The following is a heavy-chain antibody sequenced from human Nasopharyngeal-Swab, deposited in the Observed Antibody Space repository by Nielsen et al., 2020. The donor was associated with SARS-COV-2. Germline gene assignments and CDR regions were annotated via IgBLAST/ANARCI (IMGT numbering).Heavy chain of an antibody. CDR1: GFTFSSYA. Sequence: GESLKISCAAAGFTFSSYALTWVRQAPGKGLEWVSSISGSGGSTYYADSVKGRFTISRDNSKNTLYLQMNSLRAEDTAVYYCAKAVDYVYYFDYWGQGTLVTVSS. CDR2: ISGSGGST. J-gene: IGHJ4*02. V-gene: IGHV3-23*01. CDR3: AKAVDYVYYFDY. D-gene: IGHD4-17*01.